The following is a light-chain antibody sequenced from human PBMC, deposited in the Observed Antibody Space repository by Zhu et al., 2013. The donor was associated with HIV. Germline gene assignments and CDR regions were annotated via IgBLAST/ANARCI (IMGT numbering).Light chain of an antibody. Sequence: QSALTQPASVSGSPGQSITISCTGTSSDVGGYNYVSWYQQHPGKAPKLMIYEVNKRPSGVPDRFSGSKSGNTASLTISRLQAEDEADYYCCSYAGKYTYVFGTGTKFTVL. CDR1: SSDVGGYNY. J-gene: IGLJ1*01. CDR2: EVN. CDR3: CSYAGKYTYV. V-gene: IGLV2-11*01.